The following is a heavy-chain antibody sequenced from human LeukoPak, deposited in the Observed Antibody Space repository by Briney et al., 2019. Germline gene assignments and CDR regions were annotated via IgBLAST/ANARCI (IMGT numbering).Heavy chain of an antibody. CDR2: VGDNGGGT. Sequence: PGGSLRISCAASGFPFKTYPMTWVRQAPGKGLEWISAVGDNGGGTFYADSVKGRFTISKDVSSDTLYLQMDSLTADDTAVYYCMKGGWGSPFEYWGQGTMVTVSS. CDR3: MKGGWGSPFEY. D-gene: IGHD7-27*01. V-gene: IGHV3-23*01. CDR1: GFPFKTYP. J-gene: IGHJ4*02.